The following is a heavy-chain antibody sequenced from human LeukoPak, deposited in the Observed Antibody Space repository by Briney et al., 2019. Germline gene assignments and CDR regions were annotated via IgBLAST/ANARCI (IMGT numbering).Heavy chain of an antibody. CDR1: GGSISSHY. J-gene: IGHJ4*02. Sequence: SEILSLTCTVSGGSISSHYWSWIRQPPGKGLEWIAYLFDSVNTKDDPSLQSRLTLSADTSKNQFSLRLSSVTAADTAVYYCATIKRGSIFGYFDFWGQGIKVTVSS. D-gene: IGHD5-18*01. CDR2: LFDSVNT. CDR3: ATIKRGSIFGYFDF. V-gene: IGHV4-59*11.